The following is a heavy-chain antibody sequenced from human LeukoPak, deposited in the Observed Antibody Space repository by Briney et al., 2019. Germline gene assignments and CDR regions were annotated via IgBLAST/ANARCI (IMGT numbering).Heavy chain of an antibody. CDR1: GYAIISGGFS. V-gene: IGHV4-39*07. Sequence: SETLSLTCTVSGYAIISGGFSWNWIRQPPGKGLEWIGEINHSGSTNYNPSLKSRVTISVDTSKNQFSLKLSSVTAADTAVYYCARASGVAYYDFWSGNLGFDYWGQGTLVTVSS. CDR3: ARASGVAYYDFWSGNLGFDY. CDR2: INHSGST. J-gene: IGHJ4*02. D-gene: IGHD3-3*01.